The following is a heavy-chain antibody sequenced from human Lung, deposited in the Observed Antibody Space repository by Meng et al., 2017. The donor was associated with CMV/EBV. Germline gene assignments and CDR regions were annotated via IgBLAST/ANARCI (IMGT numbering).Heavy chain of an antibody. CDR1: GFTFSSYS. CDR3: ARDFPTDDFWSGYYPGYYGMDV. D-gene: IGHD3-3*01. V-gene: IGHV3-21*01. CDR2: ISSSSSYI. J-gene: IGHJ6*02. Sequence: GGSLRLXXAASGFTFSSYSMNWVRQAPGKGLEWVSSISSSSSYIYYADSVKGRFTISRDNAKNSLYLQMNSLRAEDTAVYYCARDFPTDDFWSGYYPGYYGMDVWGQGTTVTVSS.